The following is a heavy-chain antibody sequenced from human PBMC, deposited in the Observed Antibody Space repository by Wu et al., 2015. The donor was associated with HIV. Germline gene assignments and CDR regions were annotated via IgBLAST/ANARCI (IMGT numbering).Heavy chain of an antibody. D-gene: IGHD1-26*01. CDR3: AKANRIVISGIDYYHQYGMDV. CDR2: ITPMFGKP. CDR1: GYPFGTYG. Sequence: QVQLVQSGAEVKEPGASVKVSCKASGYPFGTYGFNWVRQAPGGGLEWMGRITPMFGKPNYAQKFLGRVTITADGSTNTAYMELTSLRSEDTAVYYCAKANRIVISGIDYYHQYGMDVWGQGTTVTVSS. J-gene: IGHJ6*02. V-gene: IGHV1-69*18.